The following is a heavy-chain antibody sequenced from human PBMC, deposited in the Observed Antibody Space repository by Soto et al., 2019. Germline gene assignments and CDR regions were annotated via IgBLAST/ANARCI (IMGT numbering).Heavy chain of an antibody. CDR3: ARGDGRGDWFDP. J-gene: IGHJ5*02. CDR1: GFTFSSYA. CDR2: ISYDGSNK. V-gene: IGHV3-30-3*01. Sequence: QVQLVESGGGVVQPGRSLRLSCAASGFTFSSYAMHWVRQAPGKGLEWVAVISYDGSNKYYADSVKGRFTISRDNSKNTLYLQMNSLRAEDTAVYYCARGDGRGDWFDPWGQGTLVTVSS. D-gene: IGHD1-26*01.